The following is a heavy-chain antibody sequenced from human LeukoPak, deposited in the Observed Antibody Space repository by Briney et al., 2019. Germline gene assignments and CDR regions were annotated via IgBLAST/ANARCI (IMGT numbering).Heavy chain of an antibody. J-gene: IGHJ4*02. CDR3: ARVVPGTGSFY. Sequence: GGSLRLSCAASGFTFSSYTMNWVRQAPGKGLEWVSSISSSSSHIYYADSVKGRFTISRDNAKNSLYLQMNSLRAEDTAVYYCARVVPGTGSFYWGQGTLVTVSS. CDR1: GFTFSSYT. V-gene: IGHV3-21*01. D-gene: IGHD2-8*02. CDR2: ISSSSSHI.